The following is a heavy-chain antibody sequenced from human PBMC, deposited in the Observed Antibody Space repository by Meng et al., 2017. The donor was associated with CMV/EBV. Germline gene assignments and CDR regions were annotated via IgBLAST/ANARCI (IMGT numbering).Heavy chain of an antibody. V-gene: IGHV1-69*05. CDR3: ARDQGFDSYCSSTSCYPNWFDP. CDR2: IIPIFGTA. Sequence: SVKVSCKASGGTFSSYAISWVRQAPGQGLEWMGGIIPIFGTANYAQKFLGRVTITTDESTSTAYMELSSLRSEDTAVYYCARDQGFDSYCSSTSCYPNWFDPWGQGTLVTVSS. D-gene: IGHD2-2*01. CDR1: GGTFSSYA. J-gene: IGHJ5*02.